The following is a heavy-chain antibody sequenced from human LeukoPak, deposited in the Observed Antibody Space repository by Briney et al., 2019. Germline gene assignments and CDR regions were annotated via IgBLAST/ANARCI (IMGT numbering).Heavy chain of an antibody. Sequence: SETLSLTCTVYGGSLSSYYWSWIRQPPGKGLEWIGYIYYSGSTNYNPSLKSRVTISVDTSKNQFSLKLSSVTAADTAVYYCARTRSRLVVGAFDIWGQGTMVTVSS. V-gene: IGHV4-59*01. D-gene: IGHD6-6*01. J-gene: IGHJ3*02. CDR1: GGSLSSYY. CDR3: ARTRSRLVVGAFDI. CDR2: IYYSGST.